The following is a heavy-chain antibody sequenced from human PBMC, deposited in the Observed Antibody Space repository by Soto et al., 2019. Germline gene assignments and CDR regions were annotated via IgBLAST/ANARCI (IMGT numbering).Heavy chain of an antibody. CDR2: ISRGSDYI. D-gene: IGHD1-20*01. V-gene: IGHV3-21*01. CDR1: GFSFSDYT. CDR3: AKDSGCVNNACAYDP. Sequence: GGSLRLSCAGSGFSFSDYTMNWVRQAPGKGLEWVSSISRGSDYIFYADTVKGRFTISRDNARNSLYLQMSSLRAEDTAVYYCAKDSGCVNNACAYDPWGQGTLVTVSS. J-gene: IGHJ5*02.